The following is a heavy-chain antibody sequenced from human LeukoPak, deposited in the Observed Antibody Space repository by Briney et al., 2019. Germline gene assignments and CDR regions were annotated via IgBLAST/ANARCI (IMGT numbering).Heavy chain of an antibody. CDR3: ARTRITKIVVVIVGDAFGI. CDR1: GFTFSSYA. J-gene: IGHJ3*02. Sequence: GGSLRLSCAASGFTFSSYAMSWVPQAPGKGLEWVSAISGSGGSAYYADALKGGFTISIDNSKNTLYLHMNSLRAEDTDVYYCARTRITKIVVVIVGDAFGIWGQGTMVTVSS. V-gene: IGHV3-23*01. CDR2: ISGSGGSA. D-gene: IGHD3-22*01.